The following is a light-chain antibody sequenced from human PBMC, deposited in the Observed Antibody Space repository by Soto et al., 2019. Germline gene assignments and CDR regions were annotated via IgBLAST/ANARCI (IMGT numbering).Light chain of an antibody. CDR3: QQYGSSPLT. J-gene: IGKJ2*01. V-gene: IGKV3-20*01. CDR1: QSVSSSY. CDR2: GAS. Sequence: EIVLTQSPGTLSLSPGKRATLSCRASQSVSSSYLAWYQQKPGQAPRLLIYGASSRATGIPDRFSGSVSGTDFTLTISRLEPEDFAVYYWQQYGSSPLTFGQGTKLEIK.